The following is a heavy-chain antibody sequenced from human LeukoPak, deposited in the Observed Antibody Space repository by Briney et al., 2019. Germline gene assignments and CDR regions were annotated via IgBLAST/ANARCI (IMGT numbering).Heavy chain of an antibody. D-gene: IGHD5-12*01. Sequence: GASVKVSCKASGYTLSSHGISWVRQAPGQGLEWMGWIGAYNGNTKYAQKFQGRVTMTTDTSTSTAYMELRSLRSEDTAVYYCARWGYSGYVNYYYYMDVWGKGTTVTISS. CDR1: GYTLSSHG. CDR3: ARWGYSGYVNYYYYMDV. J-gene: IGHJ6*03. CDR2: IGAYNGNT. V-gene: IGHV1-18*01.